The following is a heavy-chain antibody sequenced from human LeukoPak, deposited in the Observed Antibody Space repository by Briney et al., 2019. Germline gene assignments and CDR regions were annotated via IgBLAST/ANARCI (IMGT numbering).Heavy chain of an antibody. CDR2: INAGNGNT. Sequence: ASVKVSCKASGHTFTSYAMHWVRQAPGQRLEWMGWINAGNGNTKYSQKFQGRVTITRDTSASTAYMELSSLRSEDTAVYYCARDIRGLVWGYYFDYWGQGTLVTVSS. V-gene: IGHV1-3*01. D-gene: IGHD1-26*01. J-gene: IGHJ4*02. CDR1: GHTFTSYA. CDR3: ARDIRGLVWGYYFDY.